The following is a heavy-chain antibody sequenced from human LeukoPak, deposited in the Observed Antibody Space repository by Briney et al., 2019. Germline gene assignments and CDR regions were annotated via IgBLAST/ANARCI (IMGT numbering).Heavy chain of an antibody. V-gene: IGHV4-39*01. D-gene: IGHD1-20*01. CDR2: ISYSGNT. Sequence: SETLSLTCTVSGGSISSGSYYWSWIRQPPGKGLEWIGSISYSGNTFYNSSLRSRVTISVDTSENQFSLKLTSVTAADTAVYYCARRRAYNFYDPWGQGTLVTVSS. J-gene: IGHJ5*02. CDR3: ARRRAYNFYDP. CDR1: GGSISSGSYY.